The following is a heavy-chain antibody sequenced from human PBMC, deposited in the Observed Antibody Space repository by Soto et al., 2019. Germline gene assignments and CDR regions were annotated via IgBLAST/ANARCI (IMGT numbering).Heavy chain of an antibody. Sequence: LSLTCTVSGGSITSSSYYWGWIRQPPGKGLEWIGSIYYSGSTYYNPSLKSRVTISVDTSKNQFSLKLSSVTAADTAVYYCATQEVGGSYVYTFDPWGQGTLVTVSS. V-gene: IGHV4-39*01. CDR2: IYYSGST. CDR3: ATQEVGGSYVYTFDP. J-gene: IGHJ5*02. CDR1: GGSITSSSYY. D-gene: IGHD1-26*01.